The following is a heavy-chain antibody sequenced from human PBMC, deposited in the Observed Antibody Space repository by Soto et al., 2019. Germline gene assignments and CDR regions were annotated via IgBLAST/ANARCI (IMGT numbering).Heavy chain of an antibody. CDR3: AKVPRLSYSNYLENYYYYYMDV. CDR1: GFTFSSYA. D-gene: IGHD4-4*01. J-gene: IGHJ6*03. CDR2: ISGSGGST. V-gene: IGHV3-23*01. Sequence: GGSLRLSCAASGFTFSSYAMSWVSQAPGKGLEWVSAISGSGGSTYYADSVKGRFTISRDNSKNTLYLQMNSLRAEDTAVYYCAKVPRLSYSNYLENYYYYYMDVWGKGTTVTVSS.